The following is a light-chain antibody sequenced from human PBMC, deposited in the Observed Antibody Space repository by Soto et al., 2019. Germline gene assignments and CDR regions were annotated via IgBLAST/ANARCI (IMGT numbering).Light chain of an antibody. CDR2: DAS. J-gene: IGKJ4*01. CDR1: QTVRNNY. CDR3: QQLSSYPLT. Sequence: EFVLTQSPGTLSLSPGERATLSCXASQTVRNNYLAWYQQKPGQAPRLLIYDASSRATGIPDRFSGGGSGTDFTLTISRLEPEDFAVYYCQQLSSYPLTFGGGTKVDIK. V-gene: IGKV3-20*01.